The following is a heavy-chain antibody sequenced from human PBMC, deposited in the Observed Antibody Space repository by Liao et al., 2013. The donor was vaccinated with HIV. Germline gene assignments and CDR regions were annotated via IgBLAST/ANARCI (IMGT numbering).Heavy chain of an antibody. CDR1: GGSISSGSYY. CDR2: INHSGST. V-gene: IGHV4-34*01. D-gene: IGHD5-18*01. J-gene: IGHJ3*02. CDR3: ARGAGYSYGRRMDI. Sequence: QVQLQQWGAGLLKPSQTLSLTCTVSGGSISSGSYYWSWIRQPPGKGLEWIGEINHSGSTNYNPSLKSRVTISVDTSMNQFSLKVSSVTAADTAVYYCARGAGYSYGRRMDIWGQGTMVTVSS.